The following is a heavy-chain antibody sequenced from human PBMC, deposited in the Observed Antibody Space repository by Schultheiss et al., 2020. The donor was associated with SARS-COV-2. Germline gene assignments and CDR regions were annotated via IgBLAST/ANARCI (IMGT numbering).Heavy chain of an antibody. CDR3: ARERGIFGDWSVDP. Sequence: ASVKVSCKASGYTFTGYYMHWVRQAPGQGLEWMGRINPNSGGTNYAQKFQGRVTMTRDTSISTAYMELSSLRSDDTAVYYCARERGIFGDWSVDPWGQGTLVTVSS. CDR1: GYTFTGYY. D-gene: IGHD3-3*01. CDR2: INPNSGGT. V-gene: IGHV1-2*06. J-gene: IGHJ5*02.